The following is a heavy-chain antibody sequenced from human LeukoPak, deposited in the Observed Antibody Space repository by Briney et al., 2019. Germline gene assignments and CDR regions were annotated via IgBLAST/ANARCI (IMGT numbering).Heavy chain of an antibody. CDR2: INHSGST. CDR1: GGSFSGYY. J-gene: IGHJ4*02. Sequence: SETLSLTCAVYGGSFSGYYWSWIRQPPGKGLEWVGEINHSGSTNYNPSLKSRVTISVDTSKNQFSLKLSSVTAADTAVYYCARGYSGSYLYWGQGTLVTVSS. V-gene: IGHV4-34*01. D-gene: IGHD1-26*01. CDR3: ARGYSGSYLY.